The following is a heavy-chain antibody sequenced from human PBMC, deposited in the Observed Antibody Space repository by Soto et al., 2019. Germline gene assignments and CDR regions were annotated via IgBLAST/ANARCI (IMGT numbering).Heavy chain of an antibody. V-gene: IGHV1-69*06. Sequence: SVKVSCKASGCTFSSYAISWVRQAPGQGLEWMGGIIPIFGTANYAQKFQGRVTITADKSTSTAYMELSSLRSEDTAVYYCARDTVDTAMVTSPFGYWGQGTLVTVSS. CDR3: ARDTVDTAMVTSPFGY. CDR1: GCTFSSYA. CDR2: IIPIFGTA. J-gene: IGHJ4*02. D-gene: IGHD5-18*01.